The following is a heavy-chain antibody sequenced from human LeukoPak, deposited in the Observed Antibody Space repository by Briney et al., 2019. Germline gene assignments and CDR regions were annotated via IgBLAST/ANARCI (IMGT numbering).Heavy chain of an antibody. D-gene: IGHD3-16*02. J-gene: IGHJ4*02. CDR3: ARDVRLGELSLWGYYFDY. CDR2: ISSSSSYI. CDR1: GFTFTRAW. Sequence: GGSLRLSCKASGFTFTRAWMSWVRQAPGKGLEWVSSISSSSSYIYYADSVKGRFTISRDNAKNSLYLQMNSLRAEDMAVYYCARDVRLGELSLWGYYFDYWGQGTLVTVSS. V-gene: IGHV3-21*01.